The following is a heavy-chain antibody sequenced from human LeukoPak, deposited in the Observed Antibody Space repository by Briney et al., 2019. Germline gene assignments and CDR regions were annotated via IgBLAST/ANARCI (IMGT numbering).Heavy chain of an antibody. CDR3: AKDIVVVPAANFDY. Sequence: GRSLRLSCAASGFTFSSYGMHWVRQAPGKGLEWVAVIWYDGSNKYYADSVKGRFTISRDNSKNTLYLQMNSLRAEDTAVYYCAKDIVVVPAANFDYWGQGTLVTVSS. J-gene: IGHJ4*02. D-gene: IGHD2-2*01. CDR1: GFTFSSYG. CDR2: IWYDGSNK. V-gene: IGHV3-33*06.